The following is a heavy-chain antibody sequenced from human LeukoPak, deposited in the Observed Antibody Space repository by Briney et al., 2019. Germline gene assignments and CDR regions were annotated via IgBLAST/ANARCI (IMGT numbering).Heavy chain of an antibody. CDR1: GYSFTSYW. D-gene: IGHD3-10*01. CDR2: IDPSDSYY. J-gene: IGHJ2*01. Sequence: GESLKISCKGSGYSFTSYWISWVRQLPGKGLEWLGRIDPSDSYYNSSPSFQGHVTLSDDKSISTAYLQWSSLKSSDTAMYYCARLSITMVRGVRAWYFDLWGGGTLGTVSS. V-gene: IGHV5-10-1*01. CDR3: ARLSITMVRGVRAWYFDL.